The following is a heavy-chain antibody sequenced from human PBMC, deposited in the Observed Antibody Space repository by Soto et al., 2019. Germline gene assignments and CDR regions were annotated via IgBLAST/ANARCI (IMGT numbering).Heavy chain of an antibody. J-gene: IGHJ4*02. V-gene: IGHV1-69*02. CDR2: IIPILGIA. CDR3: ATGDRCSSTSCYGYFDY. D-gene: IGHD2-2*01. Sequence: QVQLVQSGAEVKKPGSSVKVSCKASGGTFSSYTISWVRQAPGQGLEWMGRIIPILGIANYAQKFQGRVTITADKSTSTACMELSSLRSEDTAVYYCATGDRCSSTSCYGYFDYWGQGTLVTVSS. CDR1: GGTFSSYT.